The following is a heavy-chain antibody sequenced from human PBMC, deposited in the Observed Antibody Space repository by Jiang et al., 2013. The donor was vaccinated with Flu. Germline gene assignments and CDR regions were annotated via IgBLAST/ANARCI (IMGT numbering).Heavy chain of an antibody. CDR2: INHSGST. J-gene: IGHJ5*02. D-gene: IGHD3-3*01. V-gene: IGHV4-34*01. CDR3: ARGIGGITIFGVVIRTWFDP. CDR1: GGSFSGYY. Sequence: LLKPSETLSLTCAVYGGSFSGYYWSWIRQPPGKGLEWIGEINHSGSTNYNPSLKSRVTISVDTSKNQFSLKLSSVTAADTAVYYCARGIGGITIFGVVIRTWFDPWGQGTLVT.